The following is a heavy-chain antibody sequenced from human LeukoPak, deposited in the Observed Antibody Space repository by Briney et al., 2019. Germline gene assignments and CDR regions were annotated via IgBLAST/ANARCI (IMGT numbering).Heavy chain of an antibody. D-gene: IGHD3-22*01. CDR1: GFTFSSYA. CDR3: ARDSLRITMIVVEGFDY. Sequence: GRSLRLSCAASGFTFSSYAMHWVRQASGKGLEWVAVISYDGSNKYYADSVKGRFTISRDNSKNTLYLQMNSLRAEDTAVYYCARDSLRITMIVVEGFDYWGQGTLVTVSS. CDR2: ISYDGSNK. V-gene: IGHV3-30*04. J-gene: IGHJ4*02.